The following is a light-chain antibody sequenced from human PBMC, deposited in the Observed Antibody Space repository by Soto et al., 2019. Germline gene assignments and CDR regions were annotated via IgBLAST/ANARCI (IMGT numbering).Light chain of an antibody. CDR3: QQYNTWRSIS. CDR1: QSVSSSY. J-gene: IGKJ5*01. Sequence: EIVMTQSPATLSVSPGERATLYCRASQSVSSSYLAWYQQKPGQAPRLLIYDTSTRAAGTPARFTGSGSGTDFTLTISSLQSEDFAVYYCQQYNTWRSISLGQGTRLEIK. V-gene: IGKV3-15*01. CDR2: DTS.